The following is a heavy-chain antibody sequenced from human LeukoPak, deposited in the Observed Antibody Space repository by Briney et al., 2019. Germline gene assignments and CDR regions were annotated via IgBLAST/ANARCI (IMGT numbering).Heavy chain of an antibody. D-gene: IGHD3-16*01. CDR1: GFTVSSNC. CDR3: ARTDYSHFDY. Sequence: GGSLRLSCAASGFTVSSNCMNWVRQAPGKGLEWVSIIYSGGSTYYADSVKGRFTISRDNSKNTLYLQMNSLRVEDTAVYYCARTDYSHFDYWGQGTLVTVSS. J-gene: IGHJ4*02. CDR2: IYSGGST. V-gene: IGHV3-66*02.